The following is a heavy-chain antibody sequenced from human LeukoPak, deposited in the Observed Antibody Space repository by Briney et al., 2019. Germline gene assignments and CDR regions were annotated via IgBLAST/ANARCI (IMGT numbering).Heavy chain of an antibody. J-gene: IGHJ4*02. CDR1: GFTFITYW. D-gene: IGHD2-2*03. V-gene: IGHV3-74*01. Sequence: GGSLRLSCAASGFTFITYWMHWVRQAPGKGLVWVSSINSDGSTTTYADSVKGRFTLSRDISRNTVYLQLNNLRVEDTATYYCARASWISTADAVCWGQGTQVTVSS. CDR2: INSDGSTT. CDR3: ARASWISTADAVC.